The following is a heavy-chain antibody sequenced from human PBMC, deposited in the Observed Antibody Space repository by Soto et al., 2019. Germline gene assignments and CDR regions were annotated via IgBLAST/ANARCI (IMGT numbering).Heavy chain of an antibody. J-gene: IGHJ4*02. Sequence: VQLLESGGGLVQPGGSLRLSCEASGFPLRAYAMNWVRQAPGKGLEWVSDISGSGDSARYADSVRGRFTISRDNSRNTLYLQMNSLRVDDTAVYYCGKERRGSGWSVCNYWGQGTLVTVSS. D-gene: IGHD6-19*01. CDR2: ISGSGDSA. V-gene: IGHV3-23*01. CDR3: GKERRGSGWSVCNY. CDR1: GFPLRAYA.